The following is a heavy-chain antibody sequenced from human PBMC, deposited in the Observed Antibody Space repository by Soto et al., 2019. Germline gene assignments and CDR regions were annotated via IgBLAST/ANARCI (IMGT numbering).Heavy chain of an antibody. CDR2: ISLQNGNT. CDR1: GYTFTGYY. D-gene: IGHD2-2*01. J-gene: IGHJ4*02. V-gene: IGHV1-18*04. CDR3: ATDERDSCSSINCHYFDH. Sequence: QVQLVQSGAEVKKPGASVKVSCKASGYTFTGYYMHWVRQAPGQGLEWMGWISLQNGNTNNAPKLQGRVTVTADTSTSTTYMELRSLTSDDTAVYYCATDERDSCSSINCHYFDHWGQGTLVTVSS.